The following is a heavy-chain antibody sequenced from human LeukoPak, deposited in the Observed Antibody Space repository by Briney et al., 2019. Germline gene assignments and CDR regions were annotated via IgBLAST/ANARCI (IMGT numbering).Heavy chain of an antibody. CDR2: IIPIFGTA. J-gene: IGHJ5*02. CDR3: ARSRGITGTTARFDX. V-gene: IGHV1-69*05. CDR1: SXXA. Sequence: SXXAIXXVRQAPGQGLEWMGGIIPIFGTANYAQKFQGRVTITTDESTSTAYMELSSLRSEDTAVYYCARSRGITGTTARFDXWGQXTL. D-gene: IGHD1-7*01.